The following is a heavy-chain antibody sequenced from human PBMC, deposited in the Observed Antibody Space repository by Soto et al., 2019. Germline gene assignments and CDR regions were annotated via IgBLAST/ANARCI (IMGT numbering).Heavy chain of an antibody. J-gene: IGHJ2*01. V-gene: IGHV3-21*01. D-gene: IGHD2-2*02. CDR2: ISSSSSYI. Sequence: GVSLRLSCAASGFTFSSYSMNWVRQAPGKGLEWVSSISSSSSYIYYADSVKGRFTISRDNAKNSLYLQMNSLRAEDTAVYYCAAALGYCSSTSCYKYWYFDFWGRGTLVTVSS. CDR3: AAALGYCSSTSCYKYWYFDF. CDR1: GFTFSSYS.